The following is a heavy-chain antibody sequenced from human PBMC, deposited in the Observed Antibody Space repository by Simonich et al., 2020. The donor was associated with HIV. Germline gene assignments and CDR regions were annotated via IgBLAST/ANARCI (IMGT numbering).Heavy chain of an antibody. J-gene: IGHJ6*03. CDR2: IHDSGST. V-gene: IGHV4-34*01. CDR3: AAGNALLRFLEWEGTYMDV. CDR1: GGSFSGYY. D-gene: IGHD3-3*01. Sequence: QVQLQQWGAGLLKPSETLSLTCAVYGGSFSGYYWTWIRQPPGKGLEWIGEIHDSGSTHYNPSLKGRVTMSVDKSKNQFSLKLKSVIAADTAVYYCAAGNALLRFLEWEGTYMDVWGKGTTVTVSS.